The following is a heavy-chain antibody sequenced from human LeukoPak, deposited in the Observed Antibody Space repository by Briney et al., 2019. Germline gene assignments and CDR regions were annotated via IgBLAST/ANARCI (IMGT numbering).Heavy chain of an antibody. CDR3: ARHVIAAAGSYYFDY. CDR2: IYYSGST. CDR1: GGSISSSSYY. Sequence: SETLSLTCTVSGGSISSSSYYWGWIRQPPGKRLEWIGSIYYSGSTYYNPSLKSRVTISVDTSKNQFSLKLSSVTAADTAVYYCARHVIAAAGSYYFDYWGQGTLVTVSS. D-gene: IGHD6-13*01. V-gene: IGHV4-39*01. J-gene: IGHJ4*02.